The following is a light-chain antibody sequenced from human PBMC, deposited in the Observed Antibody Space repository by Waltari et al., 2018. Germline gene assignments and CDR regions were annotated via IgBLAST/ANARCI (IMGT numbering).Light chain of an antibody. V-gene: IGKV3-15*01. CDR1: QSVSSN. J-gene: IGKJ2*01. CDR2: GAS. Sequence: DIVMTQSPATLSVSPGERATLSCRASQSVSSNLAWYQQKPGQAPRLLIYGASTRATGIPARFSGSGSGTEFTLAISSLQAEDVAVYYCQQYYSAPNTFGQGTNVEIK. CDR3: QQYYSAPNT.